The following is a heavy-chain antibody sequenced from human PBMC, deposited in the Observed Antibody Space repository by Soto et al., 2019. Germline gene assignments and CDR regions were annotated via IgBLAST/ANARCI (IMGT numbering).Heavy chain of an antibody. CDR3: ARGRSGSYYNFDD. CDR1: GGSISSYY. V-gene: IGHV4-59*01. D-gene: IGHD1-26*01. CDR2: IYYSGIT. Sequence: PSETLSLTCTVSGGSISSYYWSWIRQPPGKGLEWIGYIYYSGITNYNPSLKSRVTISVDTSKNQFSLKLSSVTAADTAVYYCARGRSGSYYNFDDWGQGTLVTVSS. J-gene: IGHJ4*02.